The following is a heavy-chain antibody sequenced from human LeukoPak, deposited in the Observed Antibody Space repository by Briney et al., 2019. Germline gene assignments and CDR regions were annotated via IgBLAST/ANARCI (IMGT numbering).Heavy chain of an antibody. V-gene: IGHV3-53*05. Sequence: GGSLRLSCAASGFTVSSNYMSWVRQAPGKGLEWVSVIYSGGSTYYADSVKGRFTISRDNSKNTLYLQMNSLRAEDTAVYYCARVQIAYCGGDCYPGAFDIWGQGTMVTVSS. D-gene: IGHD2-21*02. CDR1: GFTVSSNY. J-gene: IGHJ3*02. CDR3: ARVQIAYCGGDCYPGAFDI. CDR2: IYSGGST.